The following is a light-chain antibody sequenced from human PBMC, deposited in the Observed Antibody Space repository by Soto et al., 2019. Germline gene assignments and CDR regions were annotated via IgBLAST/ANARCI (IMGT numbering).Light chain of an antibody. CDR2: GAS. CDR3: QHYNNWPRT. Sequence: EIVMTQSPATLSVSPGERATLSCRASQSVSSNLAWYQQKPGQAPRLLIYGASTSATGIPARFNGSGSGTEFHLTVSSLQSEDFAVYYCQHYNNWPRTFGQRTKVDIQ. CDR1: QSVSSN. V-gene: IGKV3-15*01. J-gene: IGKJ1*01.